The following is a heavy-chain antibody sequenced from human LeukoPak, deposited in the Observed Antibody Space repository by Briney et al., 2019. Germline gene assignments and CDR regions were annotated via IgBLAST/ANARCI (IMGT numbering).Heavy chain of an antibody. V-gene: IGHV3-23*01. D-gene: IGHD1-26*01. Sequence: GGSLRLSCKASGFTFSTYAMSWVRQAPGKGLQWVSSISAYGESTYHAGSVKGRFTTSRDNSKDTLSLHMDSLRADDTAVYYCARRGKVGLPTYFDYWGQGTLVTVSS. J-gene: IGHJ4*02. CDR1: GFTFSTYA. CDR2: ISAYGEST. CDR3: ARRGKVGLPTYFDY.